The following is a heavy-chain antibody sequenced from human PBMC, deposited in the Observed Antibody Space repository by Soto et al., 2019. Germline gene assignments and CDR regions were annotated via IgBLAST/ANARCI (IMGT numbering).Heavy chain of an antibody. CDR2: INHSGST. CDR1: GGSFSGYY. J-gene: IGHJ4*02. D-gene: IGHD3-3*01. Sequence: SETLSLTCAVYGGSFSGYYWSWIRQPPGKGLEWIGEINHSGSTNYNPSLKSRVTISVDTSKNQFSLKLSSVTAADTAVYYCARGGSWVITILGVGKYYFDYGGQGTLVTVSS. CDR3: ARGGSWVITILGVGKYYFDY. V-gene: IGHV4-34*01.